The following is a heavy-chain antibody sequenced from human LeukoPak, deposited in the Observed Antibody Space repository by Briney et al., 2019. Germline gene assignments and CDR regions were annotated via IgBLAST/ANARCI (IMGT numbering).Heavy chain of an antibody. CDR2: ISSSSNYI. J-gene: IGHJ4*02. CDR3: ARRWYFDY. D-gene: IGHD6-13*01. CDR1: GFTFSSYS. Sequence: PGGSLRLSCAASGFTFSSYSMNWVRQAPGKGLEWVSSISSSSNYIYYADSVKGRFTISRDNSKNTLYLQMNSLRAEDTAVYYCARRWYFDYWGQGTLVTVSS. V-gene: IGHV3-21*01.